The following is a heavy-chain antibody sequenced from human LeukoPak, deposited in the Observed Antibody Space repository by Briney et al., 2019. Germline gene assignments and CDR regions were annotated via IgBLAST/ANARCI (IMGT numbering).Heavy chain of an antibody. CDR1: GGTFSSYA. J-gene: IGHJ4*02. CDR2: IIPIFGTA. CDR3: ARDRLGKNYDFWSGQWN. Sequence: SVKVSCKASGGTFSSYAISWVRQAPGQGLEWMGGIIPIFGTANYAQKFQGRVTITADESTSTAYMELSSLRSEDTAVYYCARDRLGKNYDFWSGQWNWGQGTLVTVSS. V-gene: IGHV1-69*13. D-gene: IGHD3-3*01.